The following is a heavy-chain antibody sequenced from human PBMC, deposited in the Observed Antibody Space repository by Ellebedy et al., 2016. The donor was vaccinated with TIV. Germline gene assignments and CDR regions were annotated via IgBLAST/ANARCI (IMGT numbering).Heavy chain of an antibody. V-gene: IGHV1-2*02. CDR2: INPNTGGS. Sequence: AASVKVSCKASGYTFTDYYIHWVRQAPGQRLEWMGWINPNTGGSDYAQKFQGRVTLTGDTCISTAYMELNRLRSEDTAIYYCAREFRMVRGAVWGQGTLVAVSS. CDR1: GYTFTDYY. CDR3: AREFRMVRGAV. J-gene: IGHJ4*02. D-gene: IGHD3-10*01.